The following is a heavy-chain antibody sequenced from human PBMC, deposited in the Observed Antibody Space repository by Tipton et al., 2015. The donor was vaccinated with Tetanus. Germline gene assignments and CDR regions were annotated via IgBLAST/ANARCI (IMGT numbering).Heavy chain of an antibody. D-gene: IGHD3-3*01. CDR3: ARDRSITIFGVVPINYYYGMDV. J-gene: IGHJ6*02. CDR1: GGSISSYN. CDR2: IYYSGST. V-gene: IGHV4-59*01. Sequence: TLSLTCTVSGGSISSYNWSWIRQPPGKGLEWIGHIYYSGSTNYNPSLKSRVTISVDTSKNQFSLKLSSVTAADTAVYYCARDRSITIFGVVPINYYYGMDVWGQGTSVTVSS.